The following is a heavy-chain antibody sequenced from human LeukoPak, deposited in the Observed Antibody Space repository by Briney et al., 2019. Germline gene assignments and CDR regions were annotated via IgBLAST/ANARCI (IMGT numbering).Heavy chain of an antibody. CDR1: GFTFSSYG. J-gene: IGHJ4*02. Sequence: GGSLRLSCAASGFTFSSYGMHWVRQAPGQGLEWMGGIIPIFGTANYAQKFQGRVTITTDESTSTAYMELSSLRSEDTAVYYCARGNKYYYDSSGYPLDYWGQGTLVTVSS. CDR3: ARGNKYYYDSSGYPLDY. D-gene: IGHD3-22*01. CDR2: IIPIFGTA. V-gene: IGHV1-69*05.